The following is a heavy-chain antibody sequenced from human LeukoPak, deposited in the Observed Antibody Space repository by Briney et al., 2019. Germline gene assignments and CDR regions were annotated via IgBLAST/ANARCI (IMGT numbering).Heavy chain of an antibody. CDR2: IYYSGST. CDR1: GGSISSGDYY. V-gene: IGHV4-30-4*01. D-gene: IGHD6-13*01. CDR3: ARRGGSSTGEVVVDY. Sequence: PSENLSLTCTVSGGSISSGDYYWSWIRQPPGKGLEWIGYIYYSGSTYYNPSLKSRVTISVDTSKNQFSLKLSSVTAADTAVYYCARRGGSSTGEVVVDYWGQGTLVTVSS. J-gene: IGHJ4*02.